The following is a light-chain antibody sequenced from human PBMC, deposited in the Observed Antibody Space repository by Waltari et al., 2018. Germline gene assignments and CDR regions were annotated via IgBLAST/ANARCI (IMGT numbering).Light chain of an antibody. CDR2: AVS. J-gene: IGLJ2*01. Sequence: QAALTQPAPLSGSPGPSITISRTGTRSDVGNYKRVSWYQQHPGKAPKLLIYAVSKRPSGVSDRFSGSKSGDMASLTISGLQPEDEAEYFCCSYAGSSKGVFGGGTKVTVL. CDR1: RSDVGNYKR. CDR3: CSYAGSSKGV. V-gene: IGLV2-23*02.